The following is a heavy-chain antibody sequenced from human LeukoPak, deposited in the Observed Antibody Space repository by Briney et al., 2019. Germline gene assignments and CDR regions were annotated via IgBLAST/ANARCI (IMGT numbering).Heavy chain of an antibody. CDR2: IYYSGST. CDR3: ARNGDGGLGN. V-gene: IGHV4-59*01. Sequence: SETLSLTCTVSGGSISSYYWSWIRQPPGKGQEGIGYIYYSGSTNYNPSLKSRVTISVDTSKNQFSLKLSSVTAADTAVYYCARNGDGGLGNWGQGTLVTVSS. D-gene: IGHD4-17*01. J-gene: IGHJ4*02. CDR1: GGSISSYY.